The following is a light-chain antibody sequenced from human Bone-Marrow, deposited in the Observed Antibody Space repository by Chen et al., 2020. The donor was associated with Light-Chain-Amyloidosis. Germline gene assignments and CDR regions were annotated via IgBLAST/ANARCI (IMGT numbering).Light chain of an antibody. CDR1: QSVSSN. Sequence: EIVMTQSPATLSVSPGERATLSCRASQSVSSNLAWYQQKPGQAPRLLIYGASTRATGIPARFSGSGSGTEFTLTISSLQSEDFAVYYCQQRSNWPPGAFTFGPGTKVDIK. CDR3: QQRSNWPPGAFT. J-gene: IGKJ3*01. CDR2: GAS. V-gene: IGKV3-15*01.